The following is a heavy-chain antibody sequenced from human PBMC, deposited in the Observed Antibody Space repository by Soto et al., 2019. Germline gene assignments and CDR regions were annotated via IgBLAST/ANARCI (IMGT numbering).Heavy chain of an antibody. CDR1: GFTFHTFA. D-gene: IGHD6-19*01. Sequence: ESGGTLVQPGGSLRLSCSASGFTFHTFAMHWVRQTPGKGLEFVSAISSNGGNTYYADSVKGRFAISRDNSKNTLYLQMYSLRPEDTALYYCVKEGYMRSDWYGQFDCWGQGTLVTVSS. CDR2: ISSNGGNT. V-gene: IGHV3-64D*06. J-gene: IGHJ4*02. CDR3: VKEGYMRSDWYGQFDC.